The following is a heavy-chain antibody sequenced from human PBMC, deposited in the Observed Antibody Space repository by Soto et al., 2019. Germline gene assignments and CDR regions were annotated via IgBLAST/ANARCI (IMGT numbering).Heavy chain of an antibody. CDR1: GGSISSGGYY. Sequence: SGTLSLTCTVSGGSISSGGYYWSWIRQRPVKGLEWIGDIHYSGSTFYNPSLKSRVTISVDTSENQFSLKLSSMTAADTAVYYCARGEVLPAASLDYWGQGTLVNVSS. V-gene: IGHV4-31*03. CDR2: IHYSGST. J-gene: IGHJ4*02. CDR3: ARGEVLPAASLDY. D-gene: IGHD2-2*01.